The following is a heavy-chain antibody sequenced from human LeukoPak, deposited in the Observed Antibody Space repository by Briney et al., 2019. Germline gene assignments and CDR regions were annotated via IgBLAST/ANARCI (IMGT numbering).Heavy chain of an antibody. CDR3: ARGGYSYGLGY. Sequence: GSLRLSCAASGFTFSSYWMSWVRQAPGKGLEWIGEINHSGSTNYNPSLKSRVTISVDTSKNQFSLKLSSVTAADTAVYYCARGGYSYGLGYWGQGTLVTVSS. D-gene: IGHD5-18*01. CDR2: INHSGST. V-gene: IGHV4-34*01. J-gene: IGHJ4*02. CDR1: GFTFSSYW.